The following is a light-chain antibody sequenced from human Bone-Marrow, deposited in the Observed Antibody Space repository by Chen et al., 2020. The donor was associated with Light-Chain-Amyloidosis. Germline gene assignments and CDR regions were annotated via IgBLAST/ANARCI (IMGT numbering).Light chain of an antibody. J-gene: IGKJ4*01. V-gene: IGKV3-20*01. Sequence: EIVLTQSPGTLSLSPGEGANLSCRASQTISSNYLTRYQQKFGQAPRLLIYGSSSRATGIPDRFTGSGSGTDFTLTINRLEPEDFAMYYCQQYGTSPLTIGGGTKVEIK. CDR2: GSS. CDR1: QTISSNY. CDR3: QQYGTSPLT.